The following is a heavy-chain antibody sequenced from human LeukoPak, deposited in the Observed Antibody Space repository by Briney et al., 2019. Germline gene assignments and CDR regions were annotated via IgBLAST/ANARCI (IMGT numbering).Heavy chain of an antibody. Sequence: SETLSLTCTVSGGSISSYYWSWIRQPPGKGLEWIGYIYYSGSTNYNPSLKSRVTISVDTSKNQFSLKLISVTAADTAVYYCARSELGDDSSGVNFDYWGQGTLVTVSS. CDR1: GGSISSYY. D-gene: IGHD3-22*01. J-gene: IGHJ4*02. V-gene: IGHV4-59*01. CDR3: ARSELGDDSSGVNFDY. CDR2: IYYSGST.